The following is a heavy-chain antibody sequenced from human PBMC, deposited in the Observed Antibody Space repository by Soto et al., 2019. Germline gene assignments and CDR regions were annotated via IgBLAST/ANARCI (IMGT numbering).Heavy chain of an antibody. CDR1: GYTFTNSG. CDR3: ARSIVVVTALDY. D-gene: IGHD2-21*02. J-gene: IGHJ4*02. CDR2: ISTDNGNT. Sequence: ASVKVSCKASGYTFTNSGINWVRQAPGQGLEWMGWISTDNGNTNYAQHLQGRVSMTTDTSTSTAYMELRSLRSEDTAVYYCARSIVVVTALDYWGQGTLVTVSS. V-gene: IGHV1-18*01.